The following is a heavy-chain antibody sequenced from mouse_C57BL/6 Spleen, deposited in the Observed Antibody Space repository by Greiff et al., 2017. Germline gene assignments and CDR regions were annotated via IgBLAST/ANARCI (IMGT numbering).Heavy chain of an antibody. V-gene: IGHV1-63*01. Sequence: VQLQQSGAELVRPGTSVTMSCKASGYTFTNYWIGWAKQRPGHGLEWIGDIYPGGGYTNYNEKFKGKATLTADKSSSTAYMQFSSLTSEDSAIYYCARPGGSDYGYFDYWGQGTTLTVSS. CDR1: GYTFTNYW. J-gene: IGHJ2*01. D-gene: IGHD3-2*02. CDR3: ARPGGSDYGYFDY. CDR2: IYPGGGYT.